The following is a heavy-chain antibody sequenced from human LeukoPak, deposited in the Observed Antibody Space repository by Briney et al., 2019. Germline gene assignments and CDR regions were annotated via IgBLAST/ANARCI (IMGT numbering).Heavy chain of an antibody. Sequence: GGSLRLSCAASGFTFSSYSMNWVRQAPGKGLEWVSSISSSSSYIYYADSVKGRFTISRDNAKNSLYLQMNSLRAEDTAVYYCARIGDDSSGYYSSWHPSFFDYWGQGTLVTASS. CDR1: GFTFSSYS. CDR3: ARIGDDSSGYYSSWHPSFFDY. J-gene: IGHJ4*02. D-gene: IGHD3-22*01. V-gene: IGHV3-21*01. CDR2: ISSSSSYI.